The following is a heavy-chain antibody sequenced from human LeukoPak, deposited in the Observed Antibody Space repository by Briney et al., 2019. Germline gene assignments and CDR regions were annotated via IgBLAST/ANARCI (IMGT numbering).Heavy chain of an antibody. V-gene: IGHV3-23*01. CDR1: GFTFSSYA. CDR2: ISGSGAST. J-gene: IGHJ6*03. CDR3: AKVRHYAFWSQPDYYYYMDV. D-gene: IGHD3-3*01. Sequence: GGSRTLSCAASGFTFSSYAMSWVRQAPGKGLECVSAISGSGASTYYADSVKGRFTISRGNSKNTLYLQMNSLRAEDTAVYYSAKVRHYAFWSQPDYYYYMDVWGKGTTVTVSS.